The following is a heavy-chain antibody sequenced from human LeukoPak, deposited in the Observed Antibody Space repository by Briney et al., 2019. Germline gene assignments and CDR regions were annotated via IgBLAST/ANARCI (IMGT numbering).Heavy chain of an antibody. CDR3: ARFWSGYSGLYYYGMDV. Sequence: PGGSLRLSCAASGFTFSSYWMHWVRQAPGKGLVWVSRINSDGSSTSYADSVKGRFTISRDNAKNSLYLQMNSLRAEDTAVYYCARFWSGYSGLYYYGMDVWGQGTTVTVSS. J-gene: IGHJ6*02. CDR2: INSDGSST. V-gene: IGHV3-74*01. D-gene: IGHD3-3*01. CDR1: GFTFSSYW.